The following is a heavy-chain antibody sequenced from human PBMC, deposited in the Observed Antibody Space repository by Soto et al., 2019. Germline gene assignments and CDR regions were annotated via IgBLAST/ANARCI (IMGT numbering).Heavy chain of an antibody. J-gene: IGHJ5*02. CDR1: GFSLSTSGVG. CDR3: ARAHADCYSGYDSNWSDP. D-gene: IGHD5-12*01. V-gene: IGHV2-5*02. CDR2: IYWDDDK. Sequence: QITLKESGPPLVKPTQTLTLTCTFSGFSLSTSGVGVGWIRQPPGKALEWLALIYWDDDKRYSPSLKSRLTITNDTTKTRVGLTMTNTDPMDTATSYRARAHADCYSGYDSNWSDPSCQGTLGTDSS.